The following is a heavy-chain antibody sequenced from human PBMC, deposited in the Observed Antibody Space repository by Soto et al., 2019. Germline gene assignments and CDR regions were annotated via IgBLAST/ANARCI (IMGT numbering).Heavy chain of an antibody. CDR2: IYPGDSDT. CDR3: ARHRREAAAGTRYFDY. CDR1: GYTVSTWHNFTSYW. V-gene: IGHV5-51*01. Sequence: GESLKISCMGSGYTVSTWHNFTSYWIAWVRQMPGEGLEWMGIIYPGDSDTRYSPSFQGQVTISADKSISTAYLQWSSLKASDTAMYYCARHRREAAAGTRYFDYWGQGTLVTVSS. D-gene: IGHD6-13*01. J-gene: IGHJ4*02.